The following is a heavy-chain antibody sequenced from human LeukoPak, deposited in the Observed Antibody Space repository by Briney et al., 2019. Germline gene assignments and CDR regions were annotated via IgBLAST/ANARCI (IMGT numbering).Heavy chain of an antibody. CDR2: IIPIFGTA. CDR3: ARDLDSGSYHGY. Sequence: ASVKVSCKASGGTFSSYAISWVRQAPGQGLEWMGGIIPIFGTANYAQKFQGRVTITADESTSTAYMELSSLRSEDTAVYYCARDLDSGSYHGYWGQGTLVIVSS. J-gene: IGHJ4*02. CDR1: GGTFSSYA. V-gene: IGHV1-69*13. D-gene: IGHD1-26*01.